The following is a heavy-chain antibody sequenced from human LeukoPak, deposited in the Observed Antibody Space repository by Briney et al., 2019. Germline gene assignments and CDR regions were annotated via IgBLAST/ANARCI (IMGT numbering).Heavy chain of an antibody. V-gene: IGHV3-23*01. CDR3: AKDRRFLEWLLLDY. CDR1: GFTFSSYA. J-gene: IGHJ4*02. CDR2: INGSGSSK. Sequence: GGSLTLSCAASGFTFSSYAMIRLPQAPGKGLEWVSAINGSGSSKYYADSVKGRFTISRDNSKNTLYLQMNSLRAEDTAVYYCAKDRRFLEWLLLDYWGQGTLVTVSS. D-gene: IGHD3-3*01.